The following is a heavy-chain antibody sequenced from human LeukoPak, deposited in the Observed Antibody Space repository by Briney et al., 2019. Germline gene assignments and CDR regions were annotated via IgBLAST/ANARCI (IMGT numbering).Heavy chain of an antibody. CDR1: GFTFSDYY. V-gene: IGHV3-11*04. CDR2: ISSSGSTI. Sequence: PGGSLRLSCAASGFTFSDYYMSWIRQAPGKGLEWVSYISSSGSTIYYANSVKGRFTISRDNAKNSLYLQMNSLRAEDTAVYYCARGTAPQWLPRSYFDYWGQGTLVTVSS. D-gene: IGHD6-19*01. J-gene: IGHJ4*02. CDR3: ARGTAPQWLPRSYFDY.